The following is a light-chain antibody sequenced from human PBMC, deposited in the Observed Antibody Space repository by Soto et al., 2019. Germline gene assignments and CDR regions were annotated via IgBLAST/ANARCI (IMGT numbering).Light chain of an antibody. V-gene: IGLV4-69*01. Sequence: QPVLTQSPSASASLGASVKLTCTLSSGHSSYAIAWHQQQPEKGPRYLMKVNGDGSHSKGDGIPDRFSGSSSGAECYLTISSLQSEDEADYYCQTWGTGIWVFGGGTKLTVL. J-gene: IGLJ3*02. CDR3: QTWGTGIWV. CDR2: VNGDGSH. CDR1: SGHSSYA.